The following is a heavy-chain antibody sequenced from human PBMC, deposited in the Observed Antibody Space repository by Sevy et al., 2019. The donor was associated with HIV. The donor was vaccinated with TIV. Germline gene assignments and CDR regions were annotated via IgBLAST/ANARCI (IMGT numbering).Heavy chain of an antibody. CDR3: ARESGSDGYLDS. CDR2: IFSDGTTK. Sequence: GGSLRLSCTVSGFIFNNKGMHWVRQAPGRGLEWVAAIFSDGTTKYYGDSVKGRFTISGDNSKNALLLQMNSLRVDDTALYYCARESGSDGYLDSWGQGTLVTVSS. J-gene: IGHJ4*02. V-gene: IGHV3-30*12. D-gene: IGHD1-1*01. CDR1: GFIFNNKG.